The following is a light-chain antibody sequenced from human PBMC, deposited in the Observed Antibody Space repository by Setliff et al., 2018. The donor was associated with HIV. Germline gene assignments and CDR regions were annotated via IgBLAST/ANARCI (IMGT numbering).Light chain of an antibody. V-gene: IGLV7-46*01. Sequence: QAVVTQEPSLTVSPGGTVTLTCGSSTGAVTSGHYPYWFQQKPGQAPRTLIYDTSNKHSWTPAHFSGSLLGGKAALTLSGAQPEDEADYYCLLSYSGARTGVFGTGTKVTV. CDR3: LLSYSGARTGV. J-gene: IGLJ1*01. CDR1: TGAVTSGHY. CDR2: DTS.